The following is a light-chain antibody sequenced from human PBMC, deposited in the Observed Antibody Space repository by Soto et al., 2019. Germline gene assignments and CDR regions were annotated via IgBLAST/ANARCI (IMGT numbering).Light chain of an antibody. V-gene: IGKV3-20*01. CDR1: QSVTDTY. CDR3: QQYGSSPQGT. Sequence: DIVWTECPGTLSLAPGARATLSCRASQSVTDTYLTWYQQKPGQAPRLLIYGASRRATGIPDRFSGSGSGTDFTLTISRLEPEDFAVYYCQQYGSSPQGTFGQGTKVEIK. J-gene: IGKJ1*01. CDR2: GAS.